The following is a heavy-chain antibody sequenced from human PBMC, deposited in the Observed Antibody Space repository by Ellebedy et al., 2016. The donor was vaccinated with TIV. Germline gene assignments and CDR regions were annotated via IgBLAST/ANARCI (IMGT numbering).Heavy chain of an antibody. J-gene: IGHJ5*02. CDR3: ARALSPTTPGNWFDR. CDR1: GGSISSYY. D-gene: IGHD4-17*01. V-gene: IGHV4-59*08. CDR2: IYYSGST. Sequence: MPSETLSLTCTVSGGSISSYYWSWIRQPPGKGLEWIGYIYYSGSTNYNPSLKSRVTISVDTSKNQFYLKLNSVTAADTAVYYCARALSPTTPGNWFDRWGQGTLVTVSS.